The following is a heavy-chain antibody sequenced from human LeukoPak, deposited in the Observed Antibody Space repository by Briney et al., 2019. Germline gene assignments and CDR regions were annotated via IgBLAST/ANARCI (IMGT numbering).Heavy chain of an antibody. J-gene: IGHJ3*02. V-gene: IGHV3-9*01. CDR3: AREITGTTESAFDI. Sequence: PGGSLRLSCAASGFTFEDYAMQWVRQAPGKGLEWGSGISWNSCSIGYADSVKGRFTISRDNATNSLYLPMNSLRAEDTAVYYCAREITGTTESAFDIWGQGTMVTVSS. D-gene: IGHD1-7*01. CDR1: GFTFEDYA. CDR2: ISWNSCSI.